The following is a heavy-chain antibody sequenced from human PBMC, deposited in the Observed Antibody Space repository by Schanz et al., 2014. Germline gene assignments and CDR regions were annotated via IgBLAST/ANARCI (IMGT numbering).Heavy chain of an antibody. CDR1: GGSMSSYY. CDR3: ARQILIGAFDI. V-gene: IGHV4-59*08. CDR2: IYYSGST. Sequence: QVQLQETGPGLVKPSETLSLTCTVSGGSMSSYYWTWIRQPPGKGLEWIGYIYYSGSTNYNPSLRSRVPISEATSKNKFALKRTSVTAADTAVYYCARQILIGAFDIWGQGTMVTVSS. D-gene: IGHD3-9*01. J-gene: IGHJ3*02.